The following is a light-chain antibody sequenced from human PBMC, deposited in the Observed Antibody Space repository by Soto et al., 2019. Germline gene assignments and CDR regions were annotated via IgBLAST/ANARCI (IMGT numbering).Light chain of an antibody. V-gene: IGKV1-5*01. CDR3: QQYNSYLWT. CDR2: DAS. Sequence: DTQMTQCPSTLSASVGDRVTITCRASQSISSWLAWYQQKPGKAPKLLIYDASSLESGVPSRFSGSGSGTEFTLTISSLQPDDFATYYCQQYNSYLWTFGQGTKVDI. J-gene: IGKJ1*01. CDR1: QSISSW.